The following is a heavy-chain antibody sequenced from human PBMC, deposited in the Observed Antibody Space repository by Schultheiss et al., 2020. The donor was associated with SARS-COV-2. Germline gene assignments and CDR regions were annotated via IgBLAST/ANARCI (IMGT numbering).Heavy chain of an antibody. D-gene: IGHD6-13*01. V-gene: IGHV4-39*07. Sequence: SETLSLTCSVSGGSVSNNTYYWGWIRQPPGEGLEWVGEITHSGSTNYNPSLKSRVTISVDTSKNQFSLKLSSGTATDTALYFCARRGRHCSDVVCWSFDPWGQGTLVTVSS. CDR1: GGSVSNNTYY. CDR2: ITHSGST. CDR3: ARRGRHCSDVVCWSFDP. J-gene: IGHJ5*02.